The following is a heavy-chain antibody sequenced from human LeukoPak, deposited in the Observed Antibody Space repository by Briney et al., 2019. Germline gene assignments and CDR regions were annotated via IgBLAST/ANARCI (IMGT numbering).Heavy chain of an antibody. J-gene: IGHJ4*02. Sequence: PGGSLRLSCAASGLTLSSNYMRWVRQAPGKGLEWVSTITGPAGPTFYADSVKGRFTISRDNHIDTLYLQVNSLRAEDTAVYYCAKRGYSYASSAYYYFDYWGQGNLVTVSS. CDR3: AKRGYSYASSAYYYFDY. V-gene: IGHV3-23*01. CDR2: ITGPAGPT. CDR1: GLTLSSNY. D-gene: IGHD3-22*01.